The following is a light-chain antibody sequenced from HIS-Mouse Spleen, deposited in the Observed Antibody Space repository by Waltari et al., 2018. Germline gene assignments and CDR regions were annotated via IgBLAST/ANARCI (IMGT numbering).Light chain of an antibody. V-gene: IGKV3-15*01. CDR1: QSVSSN. CDR3: QQYNNWPPSDRQYT. Sequence: EIVMTQSPATLSVSPGERATLSCSASQSVSSNLAWYQQKPGQAPRLLIYGASTRATGIPARFSGSGSGTEFTLTISSMQSEDFAVYYCQQYNNWPPSDRQYTFGQGTKLEIK. CDR2: GAS. J-gene: IGKJ2*01.